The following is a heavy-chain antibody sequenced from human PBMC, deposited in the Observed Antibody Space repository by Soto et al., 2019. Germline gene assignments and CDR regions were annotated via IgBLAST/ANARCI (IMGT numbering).Heavy chain of an antibody. V-gene: IGHV4-31*03. CDR2: IYYSGST. CDR1: GASLSSGCYY. J-gene: IGHJ5*02. Sequence: QVQLQESGTGLVKPSQTLSLTCTVSGASLSSGCYYWGWIRQHQGKGLEWIGYIYYSGSTYYNPSLNSRVARSVDTSKNQFSLKLSSVTAADTAVYYCAREPSPWGQGTLVTVSS. CDR3: AREPSP.